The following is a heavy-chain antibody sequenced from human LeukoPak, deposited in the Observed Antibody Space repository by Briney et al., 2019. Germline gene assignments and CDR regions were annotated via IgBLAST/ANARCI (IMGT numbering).Heavy chain of an antibody. D-gene: IGHD3-10*01. CDR2: ISSSSSYI. CDR3: ARDLTLLLWFGDQGYYFDY. V-gene: IGHV3-21*01. J-gene: IGHJ4*02. Sequence: KSGGSLRLSCAASGFTFSSYSMNWVRQAPGKGLEWVSSISSSSSYIYYADSVKGRFTISRDNAKNSLYLQMNSLRAEDTAVYYCARDLTLLLWFGDQGYYFDYWGQGTLVTVSS. CDR1: GFTFSSYS.